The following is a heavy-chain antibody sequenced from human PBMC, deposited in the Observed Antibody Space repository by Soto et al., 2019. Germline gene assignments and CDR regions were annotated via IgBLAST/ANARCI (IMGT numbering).Heavy chain of an antibody. J-gene: IGHJ1*01. D-gene: IGHD6-19*01. CDR2: ISSSGSTI. V-gene: IGHV3-48*02. Sequence: GGSLRLSCAASGFTFSSYSMNWVRQAPGKGLEWVSYISSSGSTIYYADSVKGRFTISRDNAKNYLYLQMNSLRDEDTAVYYCARDHAAVAGTPEYFQHWGQGTLVTVSS. CDR3: ARDHAAVAGTPEYFQH. CDR1: GFTFSSYS.